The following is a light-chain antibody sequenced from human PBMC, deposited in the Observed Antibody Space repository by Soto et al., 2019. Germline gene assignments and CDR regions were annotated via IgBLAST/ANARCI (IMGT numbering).Light chain of an antibody. V-gene: IGKV2-30*01. CDR1: QSLGYSDGNTY. CDR2: QVS. Sequence: DVVMTQSPLSLTVTVGQPASISCRSSQSLGYSDGNTYLSWFQQGPGQSPRGLIYQVSKRDSGVRDRFSGSGSSTNFTLKISRVEADDVGIYYCMQGTHWPKTFGQGTKVQIK. J-gene: IGKJ1*01. CDR3: MQGTHWPKT.